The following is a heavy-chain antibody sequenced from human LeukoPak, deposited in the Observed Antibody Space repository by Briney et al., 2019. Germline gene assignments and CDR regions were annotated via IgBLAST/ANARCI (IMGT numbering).Heavy chain of an antibody. CDR1: GFIFSDHY. D-gene: IGHD6-13*01. CDR3: ARHVAAAGPPWYYYGMDV. Sequence: GGSLRLSCAASGFIFSDHYMDWVRQAPGKGLEWMGIIYPGDSDTRYSPSFQGQVTISADKSISTAYLQWSSLKASDTAMYCCARHVAAAGPPWYYYGMDVWGQGTTVTVSS. J-gene: IGHJ6*02. V-gene: IGHV5-51*01. CDR2: IYPGDSDT.